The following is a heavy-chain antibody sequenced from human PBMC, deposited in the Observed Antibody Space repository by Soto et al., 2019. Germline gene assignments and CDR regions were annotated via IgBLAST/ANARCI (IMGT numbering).Heavy chain of an antibody. CDR1: DGSISGGGYS. J-gene: IGHJ4*02. Sequence: PSETLSLTCAVSDGSISGGGYSWSWIRQPPGKGLEWIGYMYHSGSTYYNPSLKSRVTISVDKPKNQFSLNLTSVTAADTAVYFCARDSLHGYYFDDWGQGILVTVSS. V-gene: IGHV4-30-2*01. D-gene: IGHD3-3*01. CDR2: MYHSGST. CDR3: ARDSLHGYYFDD.